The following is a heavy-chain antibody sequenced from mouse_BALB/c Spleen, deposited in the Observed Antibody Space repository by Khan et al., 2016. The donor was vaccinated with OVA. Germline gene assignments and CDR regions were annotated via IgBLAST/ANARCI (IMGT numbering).Heavy chain of an antibody. CDR1: GFSLTSDG. J-gene: IGHJ2*01. CDR3: AKLGVFYFDS. V-gene: IGHV2-3*01. CDR2: IWGDGST. Sequence: QVQLKQSGPGLVAPSQSLSITCTVSGFSLTSDGVSWVRQPPGKGLEWLGVIWGDGSTNYHSALRSRLSIRKDNSKSQVFLKLNNLQSDDTATYYCAKLGVFYFDSWGQGTTLTVSS.